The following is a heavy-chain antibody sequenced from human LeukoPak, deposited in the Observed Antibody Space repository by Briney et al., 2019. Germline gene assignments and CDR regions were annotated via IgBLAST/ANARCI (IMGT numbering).Heavy chain of an antibody. CDR1: GLTFSSYG. CDR2: ISYDGSNK. V-gene: IGHV3-30*18. J-gene: IGHJ5*02. CDR3: AKDYTPYSSSWSWFDP. Sequence: GGSLRLSCAASGLTFSSYGMHWVRQAPGKGLEWVAVISYDGSNKYYADSVKGRFTISRDNSKNTLYLQMNSLRAEDTAVYYCAKDYTPYSSSWSWFDPWGQGTLVTVSS. D-gene: IGHD6-13*01.